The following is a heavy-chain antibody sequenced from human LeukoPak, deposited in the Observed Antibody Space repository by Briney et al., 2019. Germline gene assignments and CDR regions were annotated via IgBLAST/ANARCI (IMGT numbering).Heavy chain of an antibody. J-gene: IGHJ4*02. CDR2: ISGSGGST. Sequence: GGSLRLSCAASGFTFSSYAMSWVRQAPGKGLEWVSAISGSGGSTYYADSVKGRFTISRGNSKNTLYLQLNSLRAEDTAVYYCAKDAVGAVAGHFDYWGQGTLVTVSS. D-gene: IGHD6-19*01. CDR1: GFTFSSYA. V-gene: IGHV3-23*01. CDR3: AKDAVGAVAGHFDY.